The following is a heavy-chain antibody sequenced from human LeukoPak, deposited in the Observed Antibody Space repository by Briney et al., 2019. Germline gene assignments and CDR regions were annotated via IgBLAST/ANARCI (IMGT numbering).Heavy chain of an antibody. CDR3: ATAHDGSGYGGPLDY. CDR2: FDPEDGET. CDR1: GYTLTELS. J-gene: IGHJ4*02. V-gene: IGHV1-24*01. Sequence: ASVKVSCKVSGYTLTELSMHWVRQAPGKGLEWMGGFDPEDGETIYAQKFQGRVTMTEDTSTDTAYMELSSLRSEDTAVYYCATAHDGSGYGGPLDYWGQGTLVTVSS. D-gene: IGHD3-22*01.